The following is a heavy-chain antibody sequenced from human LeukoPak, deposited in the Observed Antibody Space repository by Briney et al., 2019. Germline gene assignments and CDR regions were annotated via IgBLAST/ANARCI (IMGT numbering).Heavy chain of an antibody. D-gene: IGHD6-19*01. Sequence: SETLSLTCTVSGGSISSYYWSWIRQPPGKGLEWIGYIYYSGSTNYNPSLKSRVTISVDTSKNQFSLKLSSVTAADTAVYYCARGHSSGWYYYGMDVWGQGTTVTVSS. CDR1: GGSISSYY. J-gene: IGHJ6*02. CDR3: ARGHSSGWYYYGMDV. CDR2: IYYSGST. V-gene: IGHV4-59*01.